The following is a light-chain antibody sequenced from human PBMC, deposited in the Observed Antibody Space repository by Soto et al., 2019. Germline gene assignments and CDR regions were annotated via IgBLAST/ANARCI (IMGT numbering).Light chain of an antibody. V-gene: IGKV3-11*01. J-gene: IGKJ4*01. CDR2: DAS. CDR1: QSVNKY. Sequence: EIVLTQSPATLSLSPGERATLSCRASQSVNKYLVWYQQKPGQAPRLLIYDASKRATGTPYRFSGSGSGTDFALTISSLEPEDFAVYYCQQYDNSPLTFGGGTKVDIK. CDR3: QQYDNSPLT.